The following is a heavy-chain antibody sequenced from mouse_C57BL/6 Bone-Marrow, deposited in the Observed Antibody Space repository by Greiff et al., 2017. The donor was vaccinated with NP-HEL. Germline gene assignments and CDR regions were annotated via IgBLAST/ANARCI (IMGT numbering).Heavy chain of an antibody. CDR3: ARHGTGTEFAY. J-gene: IGHJ3*01. CDR2: ISSGGSYT. D-gene: IGHD4-1*01. V-gene: IGHV5-6*01. CDR1: GFTFSSYG. Sequence: EVQVVESGGDLVKPGGSLKLSCAASGFTFSSYGMSWVRQTPDKRLEWVATISSGGSYTYYPDSVKGRFTISRDNAKNTLYLQMSSLKSEDTAMYCCARHGTGTEFAYWGQGTLVTVSA.